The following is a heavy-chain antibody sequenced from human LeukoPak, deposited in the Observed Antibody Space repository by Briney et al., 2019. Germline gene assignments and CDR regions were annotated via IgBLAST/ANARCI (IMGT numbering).Heavy chain of an antibody. CDR1: GFTFSSYA. J-gene: IGHJ4*02. CDR3: ARDHSGYDILTGYFRYFDY. CDR2: IKQDGSEK. Sequence: GGSLRLSCAASGFTFSSYAMSWVRQAPGKGLEWVANIKQDGSEKYYVDSVKGRFTISRDNAKNSLYLQMNSLRAEDTAVYYCARDHSGYDILTGYFRYFDYWGQGTLVTVSS. V-gene: IGHV3-7*01. D-gene: IGHD3-9*01.